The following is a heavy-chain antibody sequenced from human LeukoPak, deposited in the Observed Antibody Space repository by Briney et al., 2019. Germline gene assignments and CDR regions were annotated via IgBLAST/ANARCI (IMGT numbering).Heavy chain of an antibody. CDR2: IRYDGSNR. V-gene: IGHV3-30*02. D-gene: IGHD3-9*01. CDR1: GFTFSSYG. J-gene: IGHJ4*02. Sequence: GGSLRLSCAASGFTFSSYGMHWVRQAPAKGLEWVAFIRYDGSNRYYADSVKGRFTISRDNSKNTLYLQMNSLRAEDTAMYYCAKDSDYDILTGYYNPFDYWGQGTLVTVSS. CDR3: AKDSDYDILTGYYNPFDY.